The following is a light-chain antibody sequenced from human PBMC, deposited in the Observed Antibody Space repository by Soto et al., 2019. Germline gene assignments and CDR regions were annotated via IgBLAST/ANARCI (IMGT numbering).Light chain of an antibody. CDR3: AAWDDSLKGVV. CDR2: SNN. CDR1: SSNIGSNT. V-gene: IGLV1-44*01. J-gene: IGLJ2*01. Sequence: QSVLTQPPSASGTPGQRVTISCSGSSSNIGSNTVNWYQQLPGAAPKLLIYSNNQWPSGVPGRFSASKSGTSASLAISGLQSEDEADYYCAAWDDSLKGVVFGGGTKLTVL.